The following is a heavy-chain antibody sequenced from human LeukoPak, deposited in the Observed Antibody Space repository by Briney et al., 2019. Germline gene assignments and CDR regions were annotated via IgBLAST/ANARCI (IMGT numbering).Heavy chain of an antibody. CDR2: MYYSGST. J-gene: IGHJ5*02. CDR1: GGSISSYY. CDR3: ARLVSGDYGWFDP. V-gene: IGHV4-59*08. D-gene: IGHD4-17*01. Sequence: SETLSLTCTVSGGSISSYYWSWIRQPPGKGLEWIGYMYYSGSTNYNPSLKSRVTISVDTSKNQFSLKLSSVTAADTAVYYCARLVSGDYGWFDPWGQGTLVTVSS.